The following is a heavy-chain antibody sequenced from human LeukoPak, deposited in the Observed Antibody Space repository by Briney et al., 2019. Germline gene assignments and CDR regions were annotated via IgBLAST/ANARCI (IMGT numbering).Heavy chain of an antibody. V-gene: IGHV1-69*13. CDR2: IIPIFGTA. CDR1: GGTFGSYA. CDR3: AREPAYCSGGSCYSFRGFDY. Sequence: GASVKVSCKASGGTFGSYAISWVRQAPGQGLEWMGGIIPIFGTANYAQKFQGRVTITADESTSTAYMELSSLRSEDTAVYYCAREPAYCSGGSCYSFRGFDYWGQGTLVTVSS. D-gene: IGHD2-15*01. J-gene: IGHJ4*02.